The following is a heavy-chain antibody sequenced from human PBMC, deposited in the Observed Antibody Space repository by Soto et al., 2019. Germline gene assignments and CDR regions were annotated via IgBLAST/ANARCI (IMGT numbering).Heavy chain of an antibody. CDR2: IIPIFGTA. CDR1: GGTFSSYA. Sequence: GASVKVSCKASGGTFSSYAISWVRQAPGQGLEWMGGIIPIFGTANYAQKFQGRVTITADESTSTAYMELSSLRSEDTAVYYCARQTNNIRYSSSWYRRNWFDPWGQGTLVTVSS. V-gene: IGHV1-69*13. CDR3: ARQTNNIRYSSSWYRRNWFDP. D-gene: IGHD6-13*01. J-gene: IGHJ5*02.